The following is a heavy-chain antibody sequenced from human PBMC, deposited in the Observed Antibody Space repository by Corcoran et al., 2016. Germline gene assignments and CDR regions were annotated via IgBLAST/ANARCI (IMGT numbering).Heavy chain of an antibody. J-gene: IGHJ2*01. Sequence: QMQLQESGPGLVKPSETLALTCTVSGGSISSSRFFWGWVRQPPGEGLEWIGRTYYTGTTYYNPSLKGRVNISLDTSKHQFYLKLSSVTAADTDVYYCARGRWQLGLWGRGTLVTVSS. CDR3: ARGRWQLGL. D-gene: IGHD1-1*01. V-gene: IGHV4-39*02. CDR2: TYYTGTT. CDR1: GGSISSSRFF.